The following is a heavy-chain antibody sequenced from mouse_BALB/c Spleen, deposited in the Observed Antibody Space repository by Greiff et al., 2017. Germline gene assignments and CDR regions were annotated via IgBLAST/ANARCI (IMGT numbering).Heavy chain of an antibody. CDR3: ARPPHYYGSSYAMDY. CDR1: GDSITSGY. CDR2: ISYSGST. Sequence: EVQLVESGPSLVKPSQTLSLTCSVTGDSITSGYWNWIRKFPGNKLEYMGYISYSGSTYYNPSLKSRISITRDTSKNQYYLQLNSVTTEDTATYYCARPPHYYGSSYAMDYWGQGTSVTVSS. D-gene: IGHD1-1*01. J-gene: IGHJ4*01. V-gene: IGHV3-8*02.